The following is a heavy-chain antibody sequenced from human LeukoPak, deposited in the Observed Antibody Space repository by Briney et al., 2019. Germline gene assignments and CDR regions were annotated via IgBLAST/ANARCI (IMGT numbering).Heavy chain of an antibody. CDR3: ARRRYCSSTNCYTHWFDP. D-gene: IGHD2-2*02. CDR1: GDTFSSNTAA. CDR2: TYYRSKWYN. J-gene: IGHJ5*02. Sequence: SQTLSLTCAISGDTFSSNTAAWNWVRQSPSRGHEWLGRTYYRSKWYNDYAVSVKSRITINPDTSKNQFSLQLNSVTPEDTAVYYCARRRYCSSTNCYTHWFDPWGQGTLVTVSS. V-gene: IGHV6-1*01.